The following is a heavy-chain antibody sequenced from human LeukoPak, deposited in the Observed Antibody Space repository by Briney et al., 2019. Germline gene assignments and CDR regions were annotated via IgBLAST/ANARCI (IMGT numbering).Heavy chain of an antibody. D-gene: IGHD4-17*01. V-gene: IGHV3-23*01. J-gene: IGHJ3*01. CDR3: GRDPNGDWIGAFDF. CDR1: GFTFSKYA. CDR2: IGGDGGNI. Sequence: GGSLRLSCAASGFTFSKYAMTWIRQAPEKGVEWVSSIGGDGGNIHYADSAKGRFTISRDNSKNTLYLHMDSLRVDDTAIYYCGRDPNGDWIGAFDFWGQGAKVTVSS.